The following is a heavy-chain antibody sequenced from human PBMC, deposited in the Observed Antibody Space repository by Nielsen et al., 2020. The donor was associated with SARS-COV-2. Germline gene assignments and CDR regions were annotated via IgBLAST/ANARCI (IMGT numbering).Heavy chain of an antibody. CDR3: ARVRSSSFDAFDI. V-gene: IGHV4-31*03. D-gene: IGHD2-2*01. J-gene: IGHJ3*02. CDR2: ISYTGST. Sequence: SETLSLTCTVSGASINSGDYYWTWIRRHPGKGLEWIGYISYTGSTYYNPSLESRLLMSLDTSRTQFSLELNSVTAADTAVYYCARVRSSSFDAFDIWGQGTLVTVSS. CDR1: GASINSGDYY.